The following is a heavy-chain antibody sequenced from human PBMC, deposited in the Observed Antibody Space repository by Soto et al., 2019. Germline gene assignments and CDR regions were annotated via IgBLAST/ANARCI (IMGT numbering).Heavy chain of an antibody. Sequence: VQLVESGGGLVQPGGSLRLSCAASGFTVSSNYMSWVRQAPGKGLEWVSVIYSGGSTYYADSVKGRFTISRHNSKNTLYLQMNSLRAEDTAVYYCARGGGYCSSTSCYHYYYYGMDVWGQGTTVTVSS. V-gene: IGHV3-53*04. CDR1: GFTVSSNY. CDR2: IYSGGST. J-gene: IGHJ6*02. CDR3: ARGGGYCSSTSCYHYYYYGMDV. D-gene: IGHD2-2*01.